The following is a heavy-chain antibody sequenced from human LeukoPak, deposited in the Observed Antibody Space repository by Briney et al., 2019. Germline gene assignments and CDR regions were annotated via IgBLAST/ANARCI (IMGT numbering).Heavy chain of an antibody. Sequence: GASVNVSCKASGYTFTSYYMHWVRQAPGQGLEWMAIINPSGGSTSYAQKFQGRVTMTRDTSTSTVYMELSSLRSEDTAVYYCRCIAVAGTTSGFDYWGQGTLVTASS. CDR1: GYTFTSYY. CDR3: RCIAVAGTTSGFDY. CDR2: INPSGGST. V-gene: IGHV1-46*01. D-gene: IGHD6-19*01. J-gene: IGHJ4*02.